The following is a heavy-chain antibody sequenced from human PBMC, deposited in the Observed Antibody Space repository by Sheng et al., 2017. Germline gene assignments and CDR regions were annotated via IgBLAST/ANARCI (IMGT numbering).Heavy chain of an antibody. V-gene: IGHV3-48*03. CDR3: ARGSRVGTQYSWLDS. CDR1: GFTFSNDE. Sequence: EVQLVESGGGLTQPGGSLRLSCAASGFTFSNDEMNWVRQAPGKGLEWVSYISSSGSTIHYADSVKGRFTISRDNAKNSLYLQMNSLRAEDTALYSCARGSRVGTQYSWLDSWGRGTLVTVSS. CDR2: ISSSGSTI. D-gene: IGHD5-12*01. J-gene: IGHJ5*01.